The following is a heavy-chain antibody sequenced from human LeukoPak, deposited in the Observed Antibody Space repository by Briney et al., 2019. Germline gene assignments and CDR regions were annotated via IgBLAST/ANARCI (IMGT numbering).Heavy chain of an antibody. D-gene: IGHD3-10*02. V-gene: IGHV3-30-3*01. Sequence: GGSLRLSCAASGFTFNSYSMHWVRQAPGKGLEWVTAISDDETYKFYADSVKGRFTISRDNSKNTLYLQMNSLRVEDTAIYYCTRGMLRQPQEYWGQGMLVTVSS. CDR1: GFTFNSYS. J-gene: IGHJ1*01. CDR3: TRGMLRQPQEY. CDR2: ISDDETYK.